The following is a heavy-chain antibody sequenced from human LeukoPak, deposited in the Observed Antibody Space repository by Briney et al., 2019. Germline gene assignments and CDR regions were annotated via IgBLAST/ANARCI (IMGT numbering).Heavy chain of an antibody. CDR3: AKDLFVDSGGIAGFDI. D-gene: IGHD3-22*01. V-gene: IGHV3-23*01. CDR2: ISYSGGTT. Sequence: GGSLRLTCAASGVTFSSYAMSWVRQAPTKGLEWVSAISYSGGTTYYADSLRGRFTISRDNSKNTLYLQLNSLRAEDTALYYCAKDLFVDSGGIAGFDIWGEGTMVTVSS. CDR1: GVTFSSYA. J-gene: IGHJ3*02.